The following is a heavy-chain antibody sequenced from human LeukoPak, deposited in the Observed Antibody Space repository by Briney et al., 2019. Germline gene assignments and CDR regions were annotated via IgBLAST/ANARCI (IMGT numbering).Heavy chain of an antibody. J-gene: IGHJ5*02. Sequence: SETLSLTCAVYGGSFSGYYWSWIRQPPGKGLEWIGEINHSGGTNYNPSLKSRVTISVDTSKNQFSLKLSSVTAADTAVYYCTTVDGSWFDPWGQGTLVTVSS. V-gene: IGHV4-34*01. D-gene: IGHD4-23*01. CDR3: TTVDGSWFDP. CDR2: INHSGGT. CDR1: GGSFSGYY.